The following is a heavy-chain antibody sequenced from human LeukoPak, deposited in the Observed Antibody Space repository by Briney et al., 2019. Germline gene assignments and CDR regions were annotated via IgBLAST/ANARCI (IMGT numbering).Heavy chain of an antibody. D-gene: IGHD3-22*01. CDR2: IGGAGDRI. CDR1: GFILRHYA. Sequence: GGSLRLSCTVSGFILRHYAMSWVRQAPGKGLEGVSGIGGAGDRIHYADSVRGRFTISKDIAEATLYLQMSSLRAEDTAVYYCAKDYYDDRDYYYGALQHWGQGTLVTVSS. J-gene: IGHJ1*01. V-gene: IGHV3-23*01. CDR3: AKDYYDDRDYYYGALQH.